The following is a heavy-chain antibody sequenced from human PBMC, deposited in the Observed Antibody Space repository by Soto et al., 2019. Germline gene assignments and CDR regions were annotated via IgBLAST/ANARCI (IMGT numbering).Heavy chain of an antibody. D-gene: IGHD2-15*01. Sequence: QVQLVESGGGVVQPGRSLRLSCAASGFTFSSYAMHWVRQAPGKGLEWVAVISYDGSNKYYADSVKGRFTISRDNSKNXLXRQMNSLRAEDTAVYYCAREEGYCSGGSCYPDAFDIWGQGTMVTVSS. CDR1: GFTFSSYA. CDR3: AREEGYCSGGSCYPDAFDI. J-gene: IGHJ3*02. CDR2: ISYDGSNK. V-gene: IGHV3-30-3*01.